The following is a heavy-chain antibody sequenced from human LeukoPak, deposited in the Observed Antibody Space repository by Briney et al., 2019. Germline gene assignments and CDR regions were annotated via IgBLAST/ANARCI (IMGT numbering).Heavy chain of an antibody. CDR1: GFPFSDFA. J-gene: IGHJ6*03. V-gene: IGHV3-23*01. CDR3: AKFEGALLGNYYMDV. Sequence: GGPLSLSCAVSGFPFSDFAMSWVRQAPGKGLEWVSTISGGGDNTYFADSVKGRFTISRDNSKNTLFLQMVSLRAEDTAVYYCAKFEGALLGNYYMDVWGKGTTVTVSS. CDR2: ISGGGDNT.